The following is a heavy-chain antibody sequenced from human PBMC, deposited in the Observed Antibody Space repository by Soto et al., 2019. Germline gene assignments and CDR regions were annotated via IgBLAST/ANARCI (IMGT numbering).Heavy chain of an antibody. J-gene: IGHJ5*01. V-gene: IGHV3-7*01. CDR1: GFTFTNYW. D-gene: IGHD3-22*01. CDR3: ARVYAYDGSGYYRWFDS. Sequence: GGSLRVSCAASGFTFTNYWMNWVRQAPGKGLEWVTNIKQDGSETHYVDSVKGRFTISRDNAKNSLDLHMNSLRAEDTAVYFCARVYAYDGSGYYRWFDSWGQGVLVTVSS. CDR2: IKQDGSET.